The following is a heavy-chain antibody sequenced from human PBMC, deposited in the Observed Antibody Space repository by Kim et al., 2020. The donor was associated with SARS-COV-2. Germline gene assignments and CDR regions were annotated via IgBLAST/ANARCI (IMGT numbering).Heavy chain of an antibody. CDR3: ARGGAYYDSSGTSDYFDY. J-gene: IGHJ4*02. Sequence: SETLSLTCTVSGGSISSYYWSWIRQPPGKGLEWIGYIYYSGSTNYNPSLKSRVTISVDTSKNQFSLKLSSVTAADTAVYYCARGGAYYDSSGTSDYFDYWGQGTLVTVSS. D-gene: IGHD3-22*01. V-gene: IGHV4-59*01. CDR1: GGSISSYY. CDR2: IYYSGST.